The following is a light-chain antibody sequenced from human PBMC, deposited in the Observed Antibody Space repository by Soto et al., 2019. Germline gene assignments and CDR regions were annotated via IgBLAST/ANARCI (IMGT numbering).Light chain of an antibody. CDR3: QQYGIAPYT. CDR1: ETVRTY. J-gene: IGKJ2*01. V-gene: IGKV3-20*01. Sequence: EIVLTQSPGTLSLSVGERVTLSCRASETVRTYLGWYQQKPGQTPRLLVYGASNRAAGVPDRFSGSGSGTDFTLTISRLEIEDFAVYFCQQYGIAPYTFGQGTKLE. CDR2: GAS.